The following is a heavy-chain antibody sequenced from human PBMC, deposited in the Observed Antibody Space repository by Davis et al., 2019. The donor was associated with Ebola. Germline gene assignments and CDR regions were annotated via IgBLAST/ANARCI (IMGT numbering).Heavy chain of an antibody. V-gene: IGHV3-11*01. CDR3: EAGMDV. Sequence: PGGSLRLSCAASGITFTSYYMNWIRQPPGKGLEWLSYIGSSGSPIYYADSVKGRFTISRDNAKNSLNLQMDSLRADDTAVYYCEAGMDVWGQGTTVIVSS. J-gene: IGHJ6*02. CDR1: GITFTSYY. D-gene: IGHD6-19*01. CDR2: IGSSGSPI.